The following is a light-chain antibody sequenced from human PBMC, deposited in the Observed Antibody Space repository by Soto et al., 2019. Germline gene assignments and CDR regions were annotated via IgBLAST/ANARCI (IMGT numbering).Light chain of an antibody. V-gene: IGKV4-1*01. CDR2: WAT. CDR3: QQHYTTPLT. J-gene: IGKJ3*01. Sequence: DIVMTQSPDSLAMSLGERATINCKSSQSVLYSSSNKNYLAWYQQKPGQPPKLLIYWATTRESGVPDRLSGSGSGTDFTLTISSLQAEDVAVYYCQQHYTTPLTFGPGTKVEIK. CDR1: QSVLYSSSNKNY.